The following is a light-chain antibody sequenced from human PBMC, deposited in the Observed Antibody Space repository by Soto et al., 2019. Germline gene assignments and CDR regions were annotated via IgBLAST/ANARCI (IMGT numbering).Light chain of an antibody. V-gene: IGLV3-21*02. CDR3: QVWDVSTVHYV. CDR1: NIGSKT. CDR2: DDG. Sequence: SYELTQPPSMPVAPGQTARITCGGNNIGSKTVHWYQQKAGQAPVLVVYDDGDRPSGIPERFSGSNSGNTATLTISRVEAGDEADYYCQVWDVSTVHYVFGTGTKVTVL. J-gene: IGLJ1*01.